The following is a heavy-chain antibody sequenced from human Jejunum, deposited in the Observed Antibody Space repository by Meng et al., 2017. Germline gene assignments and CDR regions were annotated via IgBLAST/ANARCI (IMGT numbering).Heavy chain of an antibody. Sequence: LRLSCTVSGGSISSGSPYWSWVRQPAGKGLEWIGRIYTSGSSNYNPSLKSRVTISVDTSMNQFSLTLNSVTAADTAVYYCTRGCSGGSCNSGYGMDVWGQGTTVTVSS. CDR3: TRGCSGGSCNSGYGMDV. CDR2: IYTSGSS. J-gene: IGHJ6*02. D-gene: IGHD2-15*01. V-gene: IGHV4-61*02. CDR1: GGSISSGSPY.